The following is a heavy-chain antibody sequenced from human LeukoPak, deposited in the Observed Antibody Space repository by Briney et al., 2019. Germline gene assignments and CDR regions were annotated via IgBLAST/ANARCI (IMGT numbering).Heavy chain of an antibody. J-gene: IGHJ4*02. V-gene: IGHV3-33*06. CDR2: IWSDGTNQ. CDR3: AKDAQRGFDYSNSLEY. Sequence: PRGSLRLSCAASGFTFSDYVFNWVRQAPGKGLDWVAVIWSDGTNQYYTDSVKGRFTISRDDSQKTVYLEMNSLRTEDTAMYYCAKDAQRGFDYSNSLEYWGPGTLVTVSS. D-gene: IGHD4-11*01. CDR1: GFTFSDYV.